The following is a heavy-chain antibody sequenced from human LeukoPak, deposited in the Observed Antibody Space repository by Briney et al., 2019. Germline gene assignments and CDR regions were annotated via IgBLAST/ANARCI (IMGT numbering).Heavy chain of an antibody. V-gene: IGHV4-31*03. CDR1: GGAISSGGYY. J-gene: IGHJ5*02. Sequence: SETLSLTCTVSGGAISSGGYYWSWIRQHPGKGLEWIGYIYYSGSTHYNPSLKSRVTISVDTSKNQFSLKLSSVTAADTAVYYCARDMTDWWFDPWGQGTLVTVSS. D-gene: IGHD3-9*01. CDR3: ARDMTDWWFDP. CDR2: IYYSGST.